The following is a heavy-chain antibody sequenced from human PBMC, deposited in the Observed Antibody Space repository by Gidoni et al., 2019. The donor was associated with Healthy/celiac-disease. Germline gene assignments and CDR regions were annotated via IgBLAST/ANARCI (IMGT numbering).Heavy chain of an antibody. Sequence: QGQLQESGPGLVKPPETLSPTCTVAGGPISSYYWSWIRQPPGKGLELIGYIYYSGSTNYNPSLKSRVTISVDTSKNQFSLELSSVTAADTAVYYCARGDSSGSYPTHGMDVWGQGTTVTVSS. V-gene: IGHV4-59*01. CDR2: IYYSGST. CDR1: GGPISSYY. J-gene: IGHJ6*02. D-gene: IGHD3-10*01. CDR3: ARGDSSGSYPTHGMDV.